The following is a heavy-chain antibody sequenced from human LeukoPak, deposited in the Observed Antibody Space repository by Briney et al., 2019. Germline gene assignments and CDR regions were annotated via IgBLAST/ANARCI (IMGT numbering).Heavy chain of an antibody. CDR2: IYYSGST. V-gene: IGHV4-34*01. CDR3: ARRGADYYYYYMDV. Sequence: SETLSLTCAVYGGSFSGYYWGWIRQPPGKGLEWIGSIYYSGSTYYNPSLKSRVTISVDTSKNQFSLKLSSVTAADTAVYYCARRGADYYYYYMDVWGKGTTVTVSS. CDR1: GGSFSGYY. J-gene: IGHJ6*03. D-gene: IGHD1-26*01.